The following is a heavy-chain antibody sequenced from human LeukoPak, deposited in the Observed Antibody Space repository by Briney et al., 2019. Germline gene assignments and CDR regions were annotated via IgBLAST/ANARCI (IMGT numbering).Heavy chain of an antibody. V-gene: IGHV4-59*08. CDR2: IYYSGST. Sequence: KPSEALSLTCTVSGGSISSYYWSWIRQPPGKGLEWIGCIYYSGSTNYNPSLKSRVTISVDTSKNQFSLKLSSVTAADTAVYYCARAQYSGSYYVDYWGQGTLVTVSS. J-gene: IGHJ4*02. CDR3: ARAQYSGSYYVDY. D-gene: IGHD1-26*01. CDR1: GGSISSYY.